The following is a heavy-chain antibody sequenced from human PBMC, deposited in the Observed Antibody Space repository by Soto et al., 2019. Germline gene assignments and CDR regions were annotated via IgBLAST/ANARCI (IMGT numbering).Heavy chain of an antibody. Sequence: PGGSLRLSCAASGFTVRSNYMSWVRQAPGKGLEWVSVIYSGGITYYADSVKGRFTISRDNSKNTLFLQMNRLRAEDTAVYYCATWPIGYCSGDCHPTSFDSWGQGTLVTVSS. V-gene: IGHV3-53*01. CDR2: IYSGGIT. D-gene: IGHD2-15*01. CDR3: ATWPIGYCSGDCHPTSFDS. J-gene: IGHJ4*02. CDR1: GFTVRSNY.